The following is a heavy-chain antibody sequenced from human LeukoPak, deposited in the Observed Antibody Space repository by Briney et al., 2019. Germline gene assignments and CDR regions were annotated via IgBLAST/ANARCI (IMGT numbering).Heavy chain of an antibody. CDR1: GFTFSSYA. Sequence: GGSLRLSCAASGFTFSSYAMNWVRQAPGKGLEWVSSITSNSYYIYYADSMKGRFTISRDNAKNSLYLQMKSLRAEDTAVYFCAIEESDWSSLGYFYHYMDVWGKGTTVTISS. J-gene: IGHJ6*03. D-gene: IGHD3-9*01. CDR3: AIEESDWSSLGYFYHYMDV. V-gene: IGHV3-21*01. CDR2: ITSNSYYI.